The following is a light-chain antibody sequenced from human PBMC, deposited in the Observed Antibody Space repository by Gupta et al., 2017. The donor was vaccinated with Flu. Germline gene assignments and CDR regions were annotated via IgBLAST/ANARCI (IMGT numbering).Light chain of an antibody. Sequence: DIQMTQSPSSLSASVGDRVTITCRSSQSISILLNWFQQRPGKAPNLLISATSTLESGVPSRFSGSGSGTDFTLTISSLQPEDFATYICQQRDNIPLTFGGGTKVEIK. CDR1: QSISIL. V-gene: IGKV1-39*01. J-gene: IGKJ4*01. CDR2: ATS. CDR3: QQRDNIPLT.